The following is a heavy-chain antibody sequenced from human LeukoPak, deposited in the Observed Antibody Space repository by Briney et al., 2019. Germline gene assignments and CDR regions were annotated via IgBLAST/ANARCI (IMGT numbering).Heavy chain of an antibody. J-gene: IGHJ5*01. CDR1: GFTFDDYA. Sequence: PGRSLRLSCAASGFTFDDYAMHWVRHVPGKGLEWVSGISWSSVNIGYADSVKGRFTISRDNAKNSLYLQMNSLRAEDTAFYHCVKDAEGGVWGSTWFDYWGQGTLVTVSS. CDR3: VKDAEGGVWGSTWFDY. D-gene: IGHD3-16*01. V-gene: IGHV3-9*01. CDR2: ISWSSVNI.